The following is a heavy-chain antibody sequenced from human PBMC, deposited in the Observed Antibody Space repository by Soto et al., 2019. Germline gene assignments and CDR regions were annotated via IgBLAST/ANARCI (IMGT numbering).Heavy chain of an antibody. Sequence: GSVKVSCKASGYTFSSYAMHWVRQAPGQRPEWMGWINAGNGNTKYSQKFQGRVTITTDTSASTAYMELSSLRSEDTAVYYCAWSGYLGLYGMTVWGQGTTVTVSS. CDR3: AWSGYLGLYGMTV. J-gene: IGHJ6*02. V-gene: IGHV1-3*01. D-gene: IGHD3-3*01. CDR1: GYTFSSYA. CDR2: INAGNGNT.